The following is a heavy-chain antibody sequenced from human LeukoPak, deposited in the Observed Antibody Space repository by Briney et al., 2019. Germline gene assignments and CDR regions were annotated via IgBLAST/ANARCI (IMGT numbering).Heavy chain of an antibody. Sequence: GGSLRLSCAASGFTVSSNYMSWVRQAPGKGLEWVSAISGSGGSTYYADSVKGRFTISRGNSKNTLYLQMNSLRAEDTAVYYCAKSYYDSSGYYYFDYWGQGTLVTVSS. J-gene: IGHJ4*02. V-gene: IGHV3-23*01. D-gene: IGHD3-22*01. CDR1: GFTVSSNY. CDR2: ISGSGGST. CDR3: AKSYYDSSGYYYFDY.